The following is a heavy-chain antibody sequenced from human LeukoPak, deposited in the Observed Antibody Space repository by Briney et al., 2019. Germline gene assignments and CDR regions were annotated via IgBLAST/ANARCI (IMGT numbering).Heavy chain of an antibody. CDR3: ARTLVGATDAFDI. D-gene: IGHD1-26*01. J-gene: IGHJ3*02. CDR1: GYSISSSNW. Sequence: PSDTLSLTCAVSGYSISSSNWWGWIRQPPGKGLEWIGYINYSGSTYYNPSLKSRVTMSVDTSKNQFSLKLSSVTAVDTAVYYCARTLVGATDAFDIWGQGTMVTVSS. V-gene: IGHV4-28*01. CDR2: INYSGST.